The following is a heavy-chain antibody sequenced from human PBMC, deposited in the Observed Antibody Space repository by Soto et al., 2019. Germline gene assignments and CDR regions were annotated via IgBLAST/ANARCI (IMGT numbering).Heavy chain of an antibody. CDR3: GRHELIRNWFDP. Sequence: SETLSLTCTVSGGSISSYYWSWIRQPAGKGLEWIGRIYTSGSTNYNPSLKSRGTMSVDTSKNRFSLKLSSVTAADTAVYYCGRHELIRNWFDPWGQGTLVTVSS. CDR1: GGSISSYY. D-gene: IGHD1-26*01. V-gene: IGHV4-4*07. J-gene: IGHJ5*02. CDR2: IYTSGST.